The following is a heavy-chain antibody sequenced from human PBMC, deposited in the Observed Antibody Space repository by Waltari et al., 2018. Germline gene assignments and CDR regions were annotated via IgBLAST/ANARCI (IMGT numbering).Heavy chain of an antibody. CDR3: ARTGGSYDWFDP. D-gene: IGHD1-26*01. CDR2: IYYSGST. CDR1: GGSISSSSYY. J-gene: IGHJ5*02. V-gene: IGHV4-39*01. Sequence: QLQLQESGPGLVKPSETLSLTCTVSGGSISSSSYYWGWIRQPPGKGLEWIGSIYYSGSTYYNPSLKSRVTISVDTSKNQFSLKLSSVTAADTAVYYCARTGGSYDWFDPWGQGTLVTVSS.